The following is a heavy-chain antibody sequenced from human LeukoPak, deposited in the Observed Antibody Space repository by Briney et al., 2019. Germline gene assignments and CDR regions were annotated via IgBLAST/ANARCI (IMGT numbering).Heavy chain of an antibody. D-gene: IGHD3-9*01. CDR1: GFTFSNYA. V-gene: IGHV3-30-3*01. J-gene: IGHJ4*02. Sequence: GGSLRLSCAASGFTFSNYAMHWVRQAPGKGLEWVAVVSYDGSNKYYADSVKGRFTISRDNSKNTLYLQINSLRAEDTAVYYCAKALRYFDLDYWGQGTLVTVSS. CDR3: AKALRYFDLDY. CDR2: VSYDGSNK.